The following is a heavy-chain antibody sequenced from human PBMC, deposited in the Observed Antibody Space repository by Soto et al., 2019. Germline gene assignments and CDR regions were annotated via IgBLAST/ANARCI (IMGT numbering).Heavy chain of an antibody. CDR2: IKEDGSVK. J-gene: IGHJ4*02. V-gene: IGHV3-7*05. CDR3: ARATRSPDF. CDR1: GFTFSSLW. Sequence: EVQLLESGGDLVQPGGSLRLSCAASGFTFSSLWMTWVRQAPGKGLECVVNIKEDGSVKYYVDSVKGRFTISRDNAKNSLYLQMVGLRAEDTAVYYCARATRSPDFRGQGTLVTVSS.